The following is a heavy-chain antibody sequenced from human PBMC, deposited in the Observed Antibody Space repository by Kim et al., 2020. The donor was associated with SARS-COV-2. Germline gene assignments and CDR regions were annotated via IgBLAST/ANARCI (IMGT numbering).Heavy chain of an antibody. CDR1: GFILSSYS. V-gene: IGHV3-48*02. J-gene: IGHJ5*02. D-gene: IGHD5-12*01. CDR3: ARGYLSGYGKTARKWFDP. Sequence: GGSLRLSCAASGFILSSYSMNWVRQAPGKGLEWISYISSSSSTIYYADSVKGRFTISRDNAKNSLFLQMNRLRDEDTAVYYCARGYLSGYGKTARKWFDPWGQGTPVTVSS. CDR2: ISSSSSTI.